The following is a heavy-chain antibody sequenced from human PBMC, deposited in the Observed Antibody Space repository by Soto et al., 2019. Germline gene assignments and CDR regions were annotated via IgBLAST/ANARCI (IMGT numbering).Heavy chain of an antibody. CDR2: ISGSGGST. V-gene: IGHV3-23*01. Sequence: EVQLLESGGGLVQPGGSLRLSCAASGFTFSNYAVTWVRQAPGKGLEWVSTISGSGGSTYYADSVKGRFTISRDNSKNTLDLKMNSLRAEDTAVYYCAKDQGSSWYEIDYWGQGTLVTVSS. CDR3: AKDQGSSWYEIDY. CDR1: GFTFSNYA. J-gene: IGHJ4*02. D-gene: IGHD6-13*01.